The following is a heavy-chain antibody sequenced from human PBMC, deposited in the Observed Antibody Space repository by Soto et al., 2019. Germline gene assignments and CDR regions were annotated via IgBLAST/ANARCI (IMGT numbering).Heavy chain of an antibody. D-gene: IGHD3-10*01. CDR3: ARVAITLIRGLKVDFYSMDV. CDR2: ISVYNGNK. V-gene: IGHV1-18*01. CDR1: GYTFNNYG. J-gene: IGHJ6*02. Sequence: QLVQSGGEVKEPGASVQVSCKASGYTFNNYGITWVRQAPGQGLEWLGWISVYNGNKNYAKKVQGRVSMTADTSTSTAHMELWSLQSDDTAVYFCARVAITLIRGLKVDFYSMDVWGQGTTVTVSS.